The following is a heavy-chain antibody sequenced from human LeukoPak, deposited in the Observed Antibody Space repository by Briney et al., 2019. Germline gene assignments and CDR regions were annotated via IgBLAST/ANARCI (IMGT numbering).Heavy chain of an antibody. Sequence: SQTLSLTCTVSGGSISSGSYYWSWIRQPAGTGLEWIGRIYTSGSTNYNPSLKSRVTISVDTSKNQFSLKLSSVTAADTAVYYCARESLLWFGPDYWGQGTLVTVSS. J-gene: IGHJ4*02. CDR1: GGSISSGSYY. CDR2: IYTSGST. V-gene: IGHV4-61*02. D-gene: IGHD3-10*01. CDR3: ARESLLWFGPDY.